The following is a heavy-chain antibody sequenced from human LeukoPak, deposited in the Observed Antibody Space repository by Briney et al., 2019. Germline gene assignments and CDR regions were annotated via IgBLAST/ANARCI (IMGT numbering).Heavy chain of an antibody. V-gene: IGHV3-21*01. Sequence: GGSLRLSCAASGFTFSSYSMNWVRQAPGKGLEWVSSISSSSSYIYYVDSVKGRFTISRDNAKNSLYLQMNSLRAEDTAVYYCAREERRAFDIWGQGTMVTVSS. CDR3: AREERRAFDI. J-gene: IGHJ3*02. CDR2: ISSSSSYI. D-gene: IGHD6-25*01. CDR1: GFTFSSYS.